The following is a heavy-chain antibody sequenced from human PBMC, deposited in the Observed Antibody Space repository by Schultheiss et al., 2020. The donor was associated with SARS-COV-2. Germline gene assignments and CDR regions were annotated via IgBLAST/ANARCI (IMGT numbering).Heavy chain of an antibody. Sequence: SQTLSLTCAVYGGSFSGYYWSWIRQPPGKGLEWIGEINHSGSTNYNPSLKSRVTISVDTSKNQFSLKLSSVTAADTAVYYCARDQRYCSGGSCYVRGGHGMDVWGQGTTVTVSS. V-gene: IGHV4-34*01. J-gene: IGHJ6*02. CDR3: ARDQRYCSGGSCYVRGGHGMDV. CDR2: INHSGST. CDR1: GGSFSGYY. D-gene: IGHD2-15*01.